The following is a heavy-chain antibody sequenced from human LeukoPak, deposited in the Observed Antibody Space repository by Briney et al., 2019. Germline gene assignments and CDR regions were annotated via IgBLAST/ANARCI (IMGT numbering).Heavy chain of an antibody. CDR2: INPSGGST. Sequence: GASVKVSCKASGYTFTSYYMHWVRQAPGQGLEWMGIINPSGGSTSYAQKFQGRVTMTRDTSTSTVYMELSSLRSEDTAVYYCARAAEEYDYGDYVVYWGQGTLVTVSS. CDR1: GYTFTSYY. CDR3: ARAAEEYDYGDYVVY. V-gene: IGHV1-46*01. D-gene: IGHD4-17*01. J-gene: IGHJ4*02.